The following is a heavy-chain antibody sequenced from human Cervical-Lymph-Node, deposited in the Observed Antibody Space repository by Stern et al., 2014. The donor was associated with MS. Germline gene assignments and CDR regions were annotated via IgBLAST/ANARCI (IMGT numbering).Heavy chain of an antibody. CDR3: AHTNYYDSLFDH. Sequence: QITLKESGPALVKPTQTLTLTCSFSGFSLLSNGEGVGWIRPTPGKALEWIALIYWDNSQRHTPSLKTRVTVTKDTSKNQVVLTMTNMDPVDTGTYYCAHTNYYDSLFDHWVQGSLVTVSS. D-gene: IGHD3-22*01. V-gene: IGHV2-5*02. J-gene: IGHJ4*02. CDR2: IYWDNSQ. CDR1: GFSLLSNGEG.